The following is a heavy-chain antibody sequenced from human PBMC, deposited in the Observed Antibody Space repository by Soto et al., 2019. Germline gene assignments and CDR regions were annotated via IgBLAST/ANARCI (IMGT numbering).Heavy chain of an antibody. CDR3: ARGRNGMAA. Sequence: QVQLVQSGAEVKKPGASVKVSCKASGDTFTNYDIKWVRQATGQGLEWMGWMNPNSGNTGHAQKFQGRVTITRNTSISTAYMELSSLRSEDTAGYYRARGRNGMAAWGQGTTVTVSS. V-gene: IGHV1-8*01. CDR2: MNPNSGNT. CDR1: GDTFTNYD. J-gene: IGHJ6*02.